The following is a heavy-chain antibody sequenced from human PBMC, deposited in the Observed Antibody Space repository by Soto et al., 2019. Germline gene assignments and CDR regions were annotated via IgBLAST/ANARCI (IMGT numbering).Heavy chain of an antibody. CDR1: GFTFSNYG. Sequence: LRLSCVASGFTFSNYGMHCVSQAPGKGLEWVAGIDYNEINQYYIDPVKSRFTISRDNSKNTLYLQMNSLRAEDTAVYYWARDFCPVPTGYDLWGQGALVTVSS. CDR3: ARDFCPVPTGYDL. D-gene: IGHD3-3*01. J-gene: IGHJ4*02. V-gene: IGHV3-33*01. CDR2: IDYNEINQ.